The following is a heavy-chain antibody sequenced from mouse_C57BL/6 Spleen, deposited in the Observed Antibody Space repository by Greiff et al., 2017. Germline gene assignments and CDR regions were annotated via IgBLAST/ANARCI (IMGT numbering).Heavy chain of an antibody. D-gene: IGHD2-5*01. CDR2: ISYSGST. V-gene: IGHV3-1*01. CDR3: ARENSNYDYFDY. CDR1: GYSITSGYD. J-gene: IGHJ2*01. Sequence: EVHLVESGPGMVKPSQSLSLPCTVTGYSITSGYDWHWIRHFPGNKLEWMGYISYSGSTNYNPSLKSRISITHDTSKNHFFLKLNSVTTEDTATYYCARENSNYDYFDYWGQGTTLTVSS.